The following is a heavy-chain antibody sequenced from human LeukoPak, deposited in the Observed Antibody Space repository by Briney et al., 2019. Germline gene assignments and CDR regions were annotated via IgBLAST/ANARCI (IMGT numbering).Heavy chain of an antibody. D-gene: IGHD6-13*01. V-gene: IGHV3-30*03. CDR3: ARGRAAAGTPSDC. J-gene: IGHJ4*02. CDR1: GFTFSSYG. CDR2: ISYDGSNK. Sequence: GGSLRLSCAASGFTFSSYGMHWVRQAPGKGLEWVAVISYDGSNKYYADSVKGRFTISRDNSKNTLYLQMNSLRAEDTAVYYCARGRAAAGTPSDCWGQGTLVTVSS.